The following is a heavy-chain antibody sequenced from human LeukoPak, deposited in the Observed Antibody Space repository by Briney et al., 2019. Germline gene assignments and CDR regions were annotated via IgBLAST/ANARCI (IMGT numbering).Heavy chain of an antibody. CDR1: GFTFSSYA. CDR3: AKNIWRQWSIDY. CDR2: ISGSGGST. V-gene: IGHV3-23*01. Sequence: GGSLRLSCAASGFTFSSYAMSWVRQAPGKGLEWVSAISGSGGSTYYADPVKGRFTISRDNSKNTLYLQMNSLRAEDTAVYYCAKNIWRQWSIDYWGQGTLVTVSS. J-gene: IGHJ4*02. D-gene: IGHD6-19*01.